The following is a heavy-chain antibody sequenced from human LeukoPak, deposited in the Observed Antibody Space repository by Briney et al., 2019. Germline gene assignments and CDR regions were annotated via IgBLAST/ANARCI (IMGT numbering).Heavy chain of an antibody. CDR2: IYYSGST. CDR3: ARDDFYCSSTSCYYNYMDV. CDR1: GGSISSHY. J-gene: IGHJ6*03. D-gene: IGHD2-2*01. Sequence: SETLSLTCTVSGGSISSHYWSWIRQPPGKGLERIGYIYYSGSTNYNPSLKSRVTISVDTSKNQFSLKLSSVTAADTAVYYCARDDFYCSSTSCYYNYMDVWGKGTTVTVSS. V-gene: IGHV4-59*11.